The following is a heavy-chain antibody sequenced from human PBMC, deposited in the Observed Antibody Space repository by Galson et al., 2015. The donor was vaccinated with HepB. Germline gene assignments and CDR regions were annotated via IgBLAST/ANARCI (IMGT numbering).Heavy chain of an antibody. J-gene: IGHJ6*03. V-gene: IGHV3-30*18. D-gene: IGHD2-2*01. CDR1: GFTFSSFG. CDR2: ISYDGSNK. Sequence: SLRLSCAASGFTFSSFGMHWVRQAPGKGLEWVAVISYDGSNKYYVDSVKGRFTISRDNSKNTLYLQMNSLRDEDTAVYYCAKGGVPAARGNYYYYYLDVWGNGTTVTVSS. CDR3: AKGGVPAARGNYYYYYLDV.